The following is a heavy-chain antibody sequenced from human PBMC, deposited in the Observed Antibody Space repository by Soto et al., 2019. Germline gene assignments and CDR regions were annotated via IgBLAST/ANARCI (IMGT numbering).Heavy chain of an antibody. CDR1: GFTFSSYG. Sequence: GGSLRLSCAASGFTFSSYGMHWVRQAPGKGLEWVAVIWYDGSNKYYADSVKGRFTISRDNSKNTLYLQMNSLRAEDTAVYYCAKSYCGGDCPSEDYGMDVWGQGTTVTVSS. J-gene: IGHJ6*02. CDR2: IWYDGSNK. V-gene: IGHV3-33*06. CDR3: AKSYCGGDCPSEDYGMDV. D-gene: IGHD2-21*02.